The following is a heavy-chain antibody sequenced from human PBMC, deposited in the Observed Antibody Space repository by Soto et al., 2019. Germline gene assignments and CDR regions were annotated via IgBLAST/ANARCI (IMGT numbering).Heavy chain of an antibody. CDR2: MRGSGGYI. CDR3: ATFRFCASTSCYGREGGF. D-gene: IGHD2-2*01. Sequence: EVQLLESGGGLVQPGGSLRLSCAASGFTFSSYAMSWVRQAPGKGLEWVSTMRGSGGYIYYADSVEGRFAISRDNSKNTLYLQMADLRDEDTAVYYCATFRFCASTSCYGREGGFWGQGTLVTVSS. J-gene: IGHJ4*02. V-gene: IGHV3-23*01. CDR1: GFTFSSYA.